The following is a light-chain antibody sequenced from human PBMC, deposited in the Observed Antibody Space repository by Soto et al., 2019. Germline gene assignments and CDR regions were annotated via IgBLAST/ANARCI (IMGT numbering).Light chain of an antibody. V-gene: IGKV1-27*01. CDR1: QSVSSY. CDR2: AAS. CDR3: QKYYSAPFT. J-gene: IGKJ3*01. Sequence: DIQMTQSPSSLSASVGDRVTITCRASQSVSSYLSWYQHRPGEAPKLLIYAASTLQSGVPSRFSGSGSGTDFALTISSLQPEDVATYYCQKYYSAPFTFGPGTKVDIK.